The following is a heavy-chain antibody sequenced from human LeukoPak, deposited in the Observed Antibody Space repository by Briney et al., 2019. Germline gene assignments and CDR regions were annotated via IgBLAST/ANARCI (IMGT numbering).Heavy chain of an antibody. V-gene: IGHV3-11*04. CDR1: GFTFSDYY. J-gene: IGHJ5*02. CDR2: ISRSGNTI. CDR3: ARDLGQYYDTSDNWFDP. D-gene: IGHD3-22*01. Sequence: GGSLRLSCAASGFTFSDYYISWIRQAPGKGLEWVSYISRSGNTIFYADSVKGRFTISRDNAKNTLNLQMNSLRAEDTAVYYCARDLGQYYDTSDNWFDPWGQGTLVTVSS.